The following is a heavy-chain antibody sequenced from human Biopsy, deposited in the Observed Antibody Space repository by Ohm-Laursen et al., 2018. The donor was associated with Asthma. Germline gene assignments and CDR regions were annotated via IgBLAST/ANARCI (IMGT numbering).Heavy chain of an antibody. CDR3: ARASVAASSNWFDP. V-gene: IGHV4-30-4*08. CDR2: IHYSGST. Sequence: TLSLTCTVSGDSITSGGCCWNWIRRHPGKGLEWIGYIHYSGSTSYNPSLKGGVTISVDTSKNQFSLKLSSVTAADTAVYYCARASVAASSNWFDPWGQGTLVTVSS. CDR1: GDSITSGGCC. D-gene: IGHD6-19*01. J-gene: IGHJ5*02.